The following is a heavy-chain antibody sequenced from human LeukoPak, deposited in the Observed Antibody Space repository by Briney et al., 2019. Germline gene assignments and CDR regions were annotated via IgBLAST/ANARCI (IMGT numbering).Heavy chain of an antibody. V-gene: IGHV4-59*01. J-gene: IGHJ4*02. CDR2: IYYSGST. D-gene: IGHD6-6*01. CDR1: GGSISSYY. CDR3: ARGVEYSSSSGLGY. Sequence: SETLSLTCTVSGGSISSYYWSWIRQPPGKGREWIGYIYYSGSTNFNPSLKSRVTISVDTSKNQFSLKLSSVTAADTAVYYCARGVEYSSSSGLGYWGQGTLVTVSS.